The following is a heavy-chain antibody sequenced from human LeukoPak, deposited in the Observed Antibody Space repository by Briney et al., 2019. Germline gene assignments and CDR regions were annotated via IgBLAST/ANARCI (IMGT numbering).Heavy chain of an antibody. V-gene: IGHV3-23*01. CDR2: ISGSGGNT. Sequence: GGSLRLSCAASGFTFSSYAMSWVRQAPGKGLEWVSVISGSGGNTYYADSVKGRFTISRDNAKNSLYLQMNSLRAEDTAVYYCARDGEEQWLVPRDYYFDYWGQGTLVTVSS. CDR3: ARDGEEQWLVPRDYYFDY. CDR1: GFTFSSYA. J-gene: IGHJ4*02. D-gene: IGHD6-19*01.